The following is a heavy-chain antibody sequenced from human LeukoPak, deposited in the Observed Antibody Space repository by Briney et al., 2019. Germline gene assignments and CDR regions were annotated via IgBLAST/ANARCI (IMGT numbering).Heavy chain of an antibody. V-gene: IGHV3-23*01. D-gene: IGHD3-22*01. Sequence: GGSLRLSCAASGFTFSSYAMSWVRQAPGKGLEWVSVISGSGGSTYYADSVKGRFTISRDNSKNTLYLQMNSLRAEDTAVYYCAKDSPTPPYYYDSSGYFSDWGQGTLVTVSS. CDR3: AKDSPTPPYYYDSSGYFSD. J-gene: IGHJ4*02. CDR1: GFTFSSYA. CDR2: ISGSGGST.